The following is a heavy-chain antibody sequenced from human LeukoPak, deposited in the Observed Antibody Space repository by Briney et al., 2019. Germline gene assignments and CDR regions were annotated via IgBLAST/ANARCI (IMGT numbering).Heavy chain of an antibody. CDR3: ARERGVATISGRDAFDI. V-gene: IGHV4-34*01. Sequence: SETLSLTCAVYGGSFSGYYWSWIRQPPGKGLEWIGEINHSGSTNYNPSLKSRVTISVDTSKNQFSLKLSSVTAADTAVCYCARERGVATISGRDAFDIWGQGTMVTVSS. CDR1: GGSFSGYY. J-gene: IGHJ3*02. D-gene: IGHD5-12*01. CDR2: INHSGST.